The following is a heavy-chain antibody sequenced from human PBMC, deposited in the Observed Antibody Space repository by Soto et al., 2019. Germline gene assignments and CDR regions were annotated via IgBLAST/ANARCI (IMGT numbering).Heavy chain of an antibody. J-gene: IGHJ6*02. CDR1: GGSISSYY. D-gene: IGHD3-3*01. Sequence: SETLSLTCTVSGGSISSYYWSWIRQPPGKGLEWIGYIYYSGSTNYNPSLKSRVTISVDTSKNQFSLKLSSVTAADTAVYYCAREWSSLYGMDVWGQGTTVTVS. V-gene: IGHV4-59*01. CDR3: AREWSSLYGMDV. CDR2: IYYSGST.